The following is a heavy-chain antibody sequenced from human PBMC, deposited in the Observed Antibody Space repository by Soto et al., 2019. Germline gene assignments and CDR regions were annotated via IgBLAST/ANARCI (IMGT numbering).Heavy chain of an antibody. V-gene: IGHV4-30-4*01. J-gene: IGHJ4*02. CDR2: IYYSGST. CDR1: GGSISSGDYY. Sequence: PSETLSLTCTVSGGSISSGDYYWSWIRQPPGKGLEWIGYIYYSGSTYYNPSLKSRVTISVDTSKNQFSLKLSSVTAADTAVYYCARDLYYDSSGSYQYYFDYWGQGTLVTVSS. CDR3: ARDLYYDSSGSYQYYFDY. D-gene: IGHD3-22*01.